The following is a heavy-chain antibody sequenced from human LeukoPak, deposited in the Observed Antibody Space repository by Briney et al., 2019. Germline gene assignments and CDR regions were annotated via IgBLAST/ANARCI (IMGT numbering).Heavy chain of an antibody. Sequence: PSETLSLTCTVSGGSIGSYYWSWIRQPPGKGLEWIGYIYYSGSTNYNPSLKSRVTISVDTSKNQFSLKLSSVTAADTAVYYCARLDGSSRMLDYWGQGTLVTVSS. CDR1: GGSIGSYY. CDR2: IYYSGST. CDR3: ARLDGSSRMLDY. V-gene: IGHV4-59*01. D-gene: IGHD6-13*01. J-gene: IGHJ4*02.